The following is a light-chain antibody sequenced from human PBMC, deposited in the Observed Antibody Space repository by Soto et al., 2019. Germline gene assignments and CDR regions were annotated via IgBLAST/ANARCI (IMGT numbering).Light chain of an antibody. J-gene: IGLJ1*01. CDR2: YDS. Sequence: SYELTQPPSVSVAPGKTARITCGGNNIGSKSVHWYQQKPGQAPVLVIYYDSDRPSGIPERFSGSNSGNTATLTISRVEAGDEADYYCQVWDSSSDLEGFVFGTGTKLTVL. V-gene: IGLV3-21*04. CDR3: QVWDSSSDLEGFV. CDR1: NIGSKS.